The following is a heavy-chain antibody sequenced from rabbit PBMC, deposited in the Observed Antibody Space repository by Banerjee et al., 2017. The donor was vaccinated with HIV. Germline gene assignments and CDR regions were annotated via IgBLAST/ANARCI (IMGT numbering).Heavy chain of an antibody. CDR1: GIDFSSSYW. V-gene: IGHV1S43*01. CDR2: IYTSSGST. D-gene: IGHD4-1*01. CDR3: ARDSSGWGTTRLDL. J-gene: IGHJ3*01. Sequence: QQQLEESGGGLVKPGGTLTLTCKASGIDFSSSYWICWVRQAPGKGLELIACIYTSSGSTWYASWVNGRFTISRSTSLNTVDLKMTSLTAADTATYFCARDSSGWGTTRLDLWGPGTLVTVS.